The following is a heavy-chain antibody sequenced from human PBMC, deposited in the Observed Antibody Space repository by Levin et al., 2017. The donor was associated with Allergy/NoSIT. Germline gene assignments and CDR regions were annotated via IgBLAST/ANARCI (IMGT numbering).Heavy chain of an antibody. CDR1: GGSFNRHG. V-gene: IGHV1-69*04. D-gene: IGHD4-17*01. CDR2: INPFLGVT. J-gene: IGHJ4*02. Sequence: EASVKVSCKASGGSFNRHGFSWVRQAPGQGLEWIGRINPFLGVTNYAQKFQGTVTITADKSASTSYMQMSSLRSEDTAIYYCASDGPHDYGDYGVDSWGQGTLVTVSS. CDR3: ASDGPHDYGDYGVDS.